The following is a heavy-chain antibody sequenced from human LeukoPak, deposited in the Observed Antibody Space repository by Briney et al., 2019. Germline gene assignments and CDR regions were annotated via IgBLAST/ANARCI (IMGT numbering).Heavy chain of an antibody. D-gene: IGHD3-9*01. CDR3: VKEARGTTIYY. J-gene: IGHJ4*02. CDR2: IFAGST. Sequence: GGSLRLSCAASGFSFSDNYMSWVRQTPGEGLEWVSVIFAGSTYYADSVKGRFTISRDNSKNTLYLQMDSLRAEDTAVYYCVKEARGTTIYYWGQGTLVTVSS. CDR1: GFSFSDNY. V-gene: IGHV3-66*01.